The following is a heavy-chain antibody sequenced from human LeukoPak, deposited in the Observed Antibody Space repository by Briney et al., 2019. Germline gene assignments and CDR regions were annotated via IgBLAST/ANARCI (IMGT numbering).Heavy chain of an antibody. D-gene: IGHD4-17*01. CDR3: TTERGLEEYGDYYFDY. Sequence: RSGGSLRLSCAASGFTFSNAWMSWVRQAPGKGLEWVGRIKSKTDGGTTDYAAPVKGRFTISRDDSKDTLYLQMNSLKTEDTAVFYCTTERGLEEYGDYYFDYWGQGTLVTVSS. J-gene: IGHJ4*02. V-gene: IGHV3-15*01. CDR1: GFTFSNAW. CDR2: IKSKTDGGTT.